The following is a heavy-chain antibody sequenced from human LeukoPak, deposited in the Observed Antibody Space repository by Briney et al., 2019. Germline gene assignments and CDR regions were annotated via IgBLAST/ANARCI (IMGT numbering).Heavy chain of an antibody. CDR2: MSYDGHNK. Sequence: PGRSLRLSCAASGFTFITYAMHWVRQAPGKGLEWVAVMSYDGHNKDYADSVKGRFTISRDNSKNTLYLQMNRLRAEDTTVYYCAKSCIAAADYWYFDLWGRGTLVTVSS. J-gene: IGHJ2*01. CDR1: GFTFITYA. D-gene: IGHD6-13*01. CDR3: AKSCIAAADYWYFDL. V-gene: IGHV3-30-3*01.